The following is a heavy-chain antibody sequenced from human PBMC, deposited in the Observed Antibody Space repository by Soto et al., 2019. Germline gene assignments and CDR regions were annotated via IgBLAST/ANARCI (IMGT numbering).Heavy chain of an antibody. CDR3: ARGRTGTTSYFDY. Sequence: ASVKVSCKASGYTFTGYYLHWVRQAPGQGLEWMGWINPNSGGTNYAQKFQGRVTMTRDTSISTAYMELSRLRSDDTAVYYCARGRTGTTSYFDYWDQGNLVTVSS. CDR2: INPNSGGT. J-gene: IGHJ4*02. D-gene: IGHD1-1*01. CDR1: GYTFTGYY. V-gene: IGHV1-2*02.